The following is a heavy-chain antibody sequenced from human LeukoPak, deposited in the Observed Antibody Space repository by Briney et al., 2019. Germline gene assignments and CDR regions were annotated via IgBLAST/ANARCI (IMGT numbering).Heavy chain of an antibody. CDR2: IKQDRSEK. V-gene: IGHV3-7*01. D-gene: IGHD3-16*01. CDR3: ARDSIMITFGGAGHDAFDI. J-gene: IGHJ3*02. CDR1: GFTFTNYW. Sequence: PGGSLRLSCAASGFTFTNYWMSWVRQAPGKGLELVANIKQDRSEKYVDSVKGRFTISRDNAKNSLYLQMNSLRAEDTAVYYCARDSIMITFGGAGHDAFDIWGQGTMVTVSS.